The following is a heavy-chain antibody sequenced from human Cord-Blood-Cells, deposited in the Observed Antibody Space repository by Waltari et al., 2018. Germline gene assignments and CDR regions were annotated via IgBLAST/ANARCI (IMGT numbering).Heavy chain of an antibody. V-gene: IGHV1-69*09. CDR2: IIPILGIA. J-gene: IGHJ4*02. CDR1: GGTFSRYD. Sequence: QVQLVQSGAEVKKPGSSVKVSCKASGGTFSRYDISWVRQAPGQGLEWMGRIIPILGIANYAQKFQGRVTITADKSTSTAYMELSSLRSEDTAVYYCARDRERVYSSSWYYFDYWGQGTLVTVSS. D-gene: IGHD6-13*01. CDR3: ARDRERVYSSSWYYFDY.